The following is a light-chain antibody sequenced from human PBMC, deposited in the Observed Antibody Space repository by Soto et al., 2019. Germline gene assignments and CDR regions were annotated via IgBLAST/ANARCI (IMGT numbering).Light chain of an antibody. CDR1: QSVASN. J-gene: IGKJ2*01. CDR3: QQYHNWPPQYT. Sequence: EIVMTQSPASLSVSPGDGATLSCRASQSVASNVDWYQQKPGQGPRLLIHGASTRAVGVPARFSSSGSGTDFTLTISSLQSEDFAVYYCQQYHNWPPQYTFGQGTKLQIK. CDR2: GAS. V-gene: IGKV3-15*01.